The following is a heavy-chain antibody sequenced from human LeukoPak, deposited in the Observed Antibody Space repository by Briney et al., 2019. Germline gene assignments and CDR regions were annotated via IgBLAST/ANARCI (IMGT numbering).Heavy chain of an antibody. D-gene: IGHD2-15*01. Sequence: GTPLLISCEGSGSIFTTYWIGWVRPLPGKRLEWMGIIHPGDSNTRYSPSFQGQVTMSADKSIRTAYLQWSSLKASDTAMYYCVRYCSDASCGYFDYWGQGTLVTVSS. CDR3: VRYCSDASCGYFDY. CDR1: GSIFTTYW. V-gene: IGHV5-51*01. CDR2: IHPGDSNT. J-gene: IGHJ4*02.